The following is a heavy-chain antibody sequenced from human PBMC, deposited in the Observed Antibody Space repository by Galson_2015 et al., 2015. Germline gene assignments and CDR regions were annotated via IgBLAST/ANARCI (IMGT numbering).Heavy chain of an antibody. J-gene: IGHJ4*02. Sequence: SLRLSCAASGFTFSSYAMSWVRQAPGKGLEWVSAISGSGGSTYYADSVKGRFTISRDNSKNTLYLQMNSLRAEDTAVYYCAVHQLLRYYFDYWGQGTLVTVSS. CDR2: ISGSGGST. CDR1: GFTFSSYA. D-gene: IGHD2-2*01. CDR3: AVHQLLRYYFDY. V-gene: IGHV3-23*01.